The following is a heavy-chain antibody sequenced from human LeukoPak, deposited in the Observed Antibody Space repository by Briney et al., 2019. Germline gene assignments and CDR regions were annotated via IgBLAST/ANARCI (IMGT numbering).Heavy chain of an antibody. V-gene: IGHV3-9*01. CDR3: AKDKGYSGYETPLDY. CDR1: GFTFDDYA. CDR2: ISWNSGSI. D-gene: IGHD5-12*01. J-gene: IGHJ4*02. Sequence: GGSLRLSCAASGFTFDDYAMHWVRQAPGKGLEWVSGISWNSGSIGYADSVKGRFTISRDNAKNSLYLQMNSLRAEDTALYYCAKDKGYSGYETPLDYWGQGTLVTVSS.